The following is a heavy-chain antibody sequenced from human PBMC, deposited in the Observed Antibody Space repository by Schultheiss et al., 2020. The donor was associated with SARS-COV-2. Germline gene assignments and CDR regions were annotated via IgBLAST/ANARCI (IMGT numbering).Heavy chain of an antibody. CDR3: ARGFNDNFRWFDP. CDR1: GFTFSSYS. D-gene: IGHD3-9*01. V-gene: IGHV3-48*04. CDR2: ISSSSSTI. J-gene: IGHJ5*02. Sequence: GGSLRLSCAASGFTFSSYSMNWVRQAPGKGLEWVSYISSSSSTIYYADSVKGRFTISRDNAKNSLYLQMNSLRAEDTAVYYCARGFNDNFRWFDPWGQGTLVTVSS.